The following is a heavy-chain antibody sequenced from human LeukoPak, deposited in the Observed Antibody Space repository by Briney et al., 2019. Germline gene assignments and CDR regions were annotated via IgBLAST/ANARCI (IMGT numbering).Heavy chain of an antibody. CDR1: GGSFSGYY. V-gene: IGHV4-34*01. Sequence: SETLSLTCAVYGGSFSGYYWSWIRQPPGKGLEWIGEINHSGSTNYNPSLKSRVTISVDTSKNQFSLKLSSVTAADTAVYYCARVTVLLWFGEPSPYYFDYWGQGTLVTVSS. D-gene: IGHD3-10*01. J-gene: IGHJ4*02. CDR3: ARVTVLLWFGEPSPYYFDY. CDR2: INHSGST.